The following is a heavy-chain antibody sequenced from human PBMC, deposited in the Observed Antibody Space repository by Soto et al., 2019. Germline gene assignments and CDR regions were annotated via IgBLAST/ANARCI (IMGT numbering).Heavy chain of an antibody. CDR2: INHSGST. Sequence: PSETLSLTCAVYGGSFSGYYWSWTRQPPGKGLEWIGEINHSGSTNYNPSLKSRVTISVDTSKNQFSLKLSSVTAADTAVYYCARAPPDIVVVPAAVRPRGWFDPWGQGTLVTVSS. V-gene: IGHV4-34*01. CDR1: GGSFSGYY. CDR3: ARAPPDIVVVPAAVRPRGWFDP. D-gene: IGHD2-2*01. J-gene: IGHJ5*02.